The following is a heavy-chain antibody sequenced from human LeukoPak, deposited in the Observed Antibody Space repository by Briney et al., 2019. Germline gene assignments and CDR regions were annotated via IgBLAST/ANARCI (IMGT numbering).Heavy chain of an antibody. V-gene: IGHV4-34*01. CDR3: ARAYSSGWYPDY. CDR2: INHSGST. D-gene: IGHD6-19*01. J-gene: IGHJ4*02. CDR1: GGSFSGYY. Sequence: ASETLSLTCAVYGGSFSGYYWNWIRQPPGKGLEWIGEINHSGSTNYNPSLKSRVTISVDTSKNQFSLKLSSVTAADTAVYYCARAYSSGWYPDYWGQGTLVTVSS.